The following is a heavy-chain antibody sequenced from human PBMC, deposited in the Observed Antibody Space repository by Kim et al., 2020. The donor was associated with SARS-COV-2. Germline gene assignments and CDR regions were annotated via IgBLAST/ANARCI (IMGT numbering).Heavy chain of an antibody. CDR3: AKDARRGILKFDP. V-gene: IGHV3-23*01. Sequence: YADSVKGRFTISRDNSKNTLYLQMNSLRAEDTAVYYCAKDARRGILKFDPWGQGTLVTVSS. J-gene: IGHJ5*02. D-gene: IGHD3-10*01.